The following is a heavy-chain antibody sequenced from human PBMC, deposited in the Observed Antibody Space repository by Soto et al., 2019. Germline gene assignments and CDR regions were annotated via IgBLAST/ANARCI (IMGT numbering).Heavy chain of an antibody. CDR1: GFTFSNYG. CDR3: AKDSPVGVPLLRDLHD. V-gene: IGHV3-23*01. J-gene: IGHJ1*01. CDR2: ISGSGGST. D-gene: IGHD2-15*01. Sequence: TGGSLRLSCAASGFTFSNYGMSWVRQAQGKGLEWVSVISGSGGSTYYADSVKGRFTLSRDNSKNTVYLQMNSLRAEDTAVYYCAKDSPVGVPLLRDLHDWGQGTLVTVS.